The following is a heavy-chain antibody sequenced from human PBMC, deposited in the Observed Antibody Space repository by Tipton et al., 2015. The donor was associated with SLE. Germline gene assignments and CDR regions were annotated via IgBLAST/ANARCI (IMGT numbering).Heavy chain of an antibody. CDR1: GGTFRSYA. CDR2: IIPIFGAA. Sequence: QVQLVQSGAEVKKPGSSVKVSCKASGGTFRSYAISWVRQAPGQGLEWMGGIIPIFGAANYAQKFQGRVTITMDESTSTAYMELSSLRSEDTAVYYCARVPYEESKLAYHFDYWGQGTLVTVSS. CDR3: ARVPYEESKLAYHFDY. V-gene: IGHV1-69*01. J-gene: IGHJ4*02. D-gene: IGHD1-1*01.